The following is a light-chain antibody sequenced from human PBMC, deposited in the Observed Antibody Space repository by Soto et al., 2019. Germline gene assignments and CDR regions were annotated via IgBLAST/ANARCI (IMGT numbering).Light chain of an antibody. J-gene: IGKJ4*01. V-gene: IGKV3-11*01. Sequence: EIVLTQSPATLSLSPGETATLSCMASQSVSSYLAWYQQKPGQVPRLLIYDASNKATGLPARFNGRGSGTELTLTIPSLEPEHFEEYYCQHRSKSPSTFGGGNKVEIK. CDR2: DAS. CDR3: QHRSKSPST. CDR1: QSVSSY.